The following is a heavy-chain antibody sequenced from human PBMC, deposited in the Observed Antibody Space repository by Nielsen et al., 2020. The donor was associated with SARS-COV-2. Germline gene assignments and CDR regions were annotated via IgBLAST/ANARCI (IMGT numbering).Heavy chain of an antibody. Sequence: SETLSLTCGVYGGSFSEYYWTWIRQAPGKGLEWIGEIYPSGSTNYNPSLKSRVTISVDTSKMQFSLELRSVTAADTAAYYCARTILPNWDYRAYDYWGQGALVTVSS. CDR2: IYPSGST. J-gene: IGHJ4*02. CDR1: GGSFSEYY. V-gene: IGHV4-34*01. D-gene: IGHD1-7*01. CDR3: ARTILPNWDYRAYDY.